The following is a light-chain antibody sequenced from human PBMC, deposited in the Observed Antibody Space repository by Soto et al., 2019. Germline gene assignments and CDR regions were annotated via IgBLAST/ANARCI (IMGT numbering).Light chain of an antibody. J-gene: IGKJ5*01. CDR3: QQYGSSQVT. Sequence: EIVLTQSPGTLSLSPGERATLSCRASQSVSSSYLAWYQQKPGQAPRLLIYGASSRATGIPDRFSGSGSGTDFTLTISRLEPEDVAVYYCQQYGSSQVTFGQGTRLEIK. CDR2: GAS. CDR1: QSVSSSY. V-gene: IGKV3-20*01.